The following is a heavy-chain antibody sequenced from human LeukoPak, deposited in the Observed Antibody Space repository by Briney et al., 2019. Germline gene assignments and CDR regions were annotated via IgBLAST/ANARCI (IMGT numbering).Heavy chain of an antibody. Sequence: GGSLRLSCAASGFTFSSYWMNWARQAPGKGLEWVASINHNGNVNYYVDSVKGRFTISRDNAKNSLYLQMNNLRVEDTAVYYCARDQDHGRDGMDVWGQGTTVTVSS. CDR1: GFTFSSYW. D-gene: IGHD4-17*01. J-gene: IGHJ6*02. CDR3: ARDQDHGRDGMDV. V-gene: IGHV3-7*01. CDR2: INHNGNVN.